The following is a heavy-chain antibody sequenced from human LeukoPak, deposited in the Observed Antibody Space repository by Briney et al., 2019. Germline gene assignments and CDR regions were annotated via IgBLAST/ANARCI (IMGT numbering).Heavy chain of an antibody. V-gene: IGHV4-4*02. Sequence: PSETLSLTCAVYGGSISSSNWWSWVRQPPGKWLEWIGEIYYSGRAKYNPSLKSRVSISVDKSKNQFSLELTSVTAADTADYYCARDRGYCDNGSCGDFDSWGQGIQVTVSS. CDR2: IYYSGRA. CDR3: ARDRGYCDNGSCGDFDS. D-gene: IGHD2-15*01. CDR1: GGSISSSNW. J-gene: IGHJ4*02.